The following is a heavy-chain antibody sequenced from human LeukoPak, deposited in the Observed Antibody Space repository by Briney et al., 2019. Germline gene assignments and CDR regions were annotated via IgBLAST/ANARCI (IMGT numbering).Heavy chain of an antibody. CDR2: ISRSSSYI. D-gene: IGHD6-25*01. J-gene: IGHJ4*02. CDR1: GFTFSDPY. Sequence: GGSLRLSCEASGFTFSDPYMSWIRQAPGKGLEWVSSISRSSSYIYYADSVKGRFTISRDNAKNSLYLQMNSLRAEDTAVYYCARDGSSGGKLYWGQGTLVTVSS. V-gene: IGHV3-11*06. CDR3: ARDGSSGGKLY.